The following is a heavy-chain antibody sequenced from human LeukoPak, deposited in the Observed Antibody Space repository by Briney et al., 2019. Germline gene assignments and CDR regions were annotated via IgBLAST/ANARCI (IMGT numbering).Heavy chain of an antibody. D-gene: IGHD3-10*01. V-gene: IGHV4-34*01. CDR3: ARDSDSGFQ. Sequence: PSETLSLTCTVSGGSFNFYFWHWNRQPPGKGLEWIGEIDNRGSTSYTPSLRGRVIVSVDTSRNDVSLKLTSVTAADTAVYYCARDSDSGFQWGQGTLVTVSS. CDR2: IDNRGST. CDR1: GGSFNFYF. J-gene: IGHJ1*01.